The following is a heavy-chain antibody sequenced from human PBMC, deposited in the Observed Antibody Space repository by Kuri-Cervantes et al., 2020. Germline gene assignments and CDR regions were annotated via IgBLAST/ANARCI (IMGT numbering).Heavy chain of an antibody. D-gene: IGHD2-15*01. V-gene: IGHV1-46*01. CDR2: INPSGGST. J-gene: IGHJ4*02. CDR3: ARGLGYCSGGGFAH. Sequence: ASVQVSCKASGYTFTDYYMHWVRQAPGQGLECMAMINPSGGSTTYSQKFQGRVTMTTDTSTSTVYMELNSLTSEDTAVYFCARGLGYCSGGGFAHWGQGTPVTVSS. CDR1: GYTFTDYY.